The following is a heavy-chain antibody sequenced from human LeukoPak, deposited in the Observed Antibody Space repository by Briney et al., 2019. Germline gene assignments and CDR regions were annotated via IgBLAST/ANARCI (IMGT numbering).Heavy chain of an antibody. V-gene: IGHV3-15*01. D-gene: IGHD6-25*01. CDR1: GFTFSNAW. J-gene: IGHJ5*02. CDR3: YGDPSGYNKGS. Sequence: GGSLRLSCAASGFTFSNAWMSWVRQAPGKGLEWVGRIKSKIDGGTTDYAAPVKGRFTISRDDSIDMLYLQMNSLKTEDTAVYYCYGDPSGYNKGSWGQGTLVTVSS. CDR2: IKSKIDGGTT.